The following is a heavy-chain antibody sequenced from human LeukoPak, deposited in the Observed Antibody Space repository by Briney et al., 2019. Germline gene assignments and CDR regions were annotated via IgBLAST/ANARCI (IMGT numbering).Heavy chain of an antibody. V-gene: IGHV3-23*01. J-gene: IGHJ4*02. Sequence: GGSLRLSCAASGFTFGSSAMSWVRQAPGKGLEWVSSISGSSSGGSTYYADSVKGRFTISRDNSKNTLYLQMNSLRAEDTAVYYCAKSGYNRFDYWGQGTLVTVSS. CDR1: GFTFGSSA. D-gene: IGHD5-24*01. CDR3: AKSGYNRFDY. CDR2: ISGSSSGGST.